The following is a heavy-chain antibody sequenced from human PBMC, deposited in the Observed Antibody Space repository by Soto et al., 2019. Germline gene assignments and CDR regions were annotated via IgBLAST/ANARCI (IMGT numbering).Heavy chain of an antibody. Sequence: QVQLVESGGGVVQPGRSLRLSCAASGFTFSSYGMHWVRQAPGKGLEWVAVISYDGSNKYYADSVKGRFTISRDNSKNKLYQQRNSMRDGETAVSYCAEAVVVGATPGLGGYYCCYGMDVWGQGTTVTVSS. CDR1: GFTFSSYG. D-gene: IGHD1-26*01. V-gene: IGHV3-30*03. CDR3: AEAVVVGATPGLGGYYCCYGMDV. J-gene: IGHJ6*02. CDR2: ISYDGSNK.